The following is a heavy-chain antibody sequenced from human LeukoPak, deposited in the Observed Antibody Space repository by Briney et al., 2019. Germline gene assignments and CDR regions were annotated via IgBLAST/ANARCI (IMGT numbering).Heavy chain of an antibody. CDR2: ISSSGSTI. CDR1: GFTFSSYE. CDR3: ASIGVAPPYAFDI. Sequence: PGGSLRLSCAASGFTFSSYEMNWVRQAPGKGLEWVSYISSSGSTIYYADSVKGRFTISRDNAKNSLYLQMSSLRAEDTAVYYCASIGVAPPYAFDIWGQGTMVTVSS. D-gene: IGHD2-21*01. V-gene: IGHV3-48*03. J-gene: IGHJ3*02.